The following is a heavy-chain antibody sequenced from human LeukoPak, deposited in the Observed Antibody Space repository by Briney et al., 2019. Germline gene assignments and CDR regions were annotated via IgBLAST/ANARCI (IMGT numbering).Heavy chain of an antibody. CDR3: AGSVGYCSLTTCYGEDY. J-gene: IGHJ4*02. CDR1: EFTVSSNY. V-gene: IGHV3-53*01. CDR2: IYSGGST. Sequence: GGSLRLSCAASEFTVSSNYMSWVRQAPGKGLEWVSVIYSGGSTYYADSVKGRFTISRDNAKNTLYLQMNSLRAEDTAVYYCAGSVGYCSLTTCYGEDYWGQGTLVTVSS. D-gene: IGHD2-2*01.